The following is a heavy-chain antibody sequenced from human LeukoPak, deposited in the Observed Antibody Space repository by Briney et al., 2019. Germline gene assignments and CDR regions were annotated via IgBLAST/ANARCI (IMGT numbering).Heavy chain of an antibody. CDR3: ASGFYVGPRRRPASRVPNWLDP. CDR1: GYTFTSYH. Sequence: GASVKVSCKASGYTFTSYHITWVRQAPGQGLEWMGWISGYNGNTNYAQKFQGRVSMTTDTSTSTAYMELRSLRSDDTAVYYCASGFYVGPRRRPASRVPNWLDPWGQGTLVTVSS. V-gene: IGHV1-18*01. J-gene: IGHJ5*02. CDR2: ISGYNGNT. D-gene: IGHD3-16*01.